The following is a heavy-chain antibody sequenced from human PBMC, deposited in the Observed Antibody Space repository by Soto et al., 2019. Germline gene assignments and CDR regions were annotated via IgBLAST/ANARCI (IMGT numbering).Heavy chain of an antibody. CDR3: ARDFLFGWYEDAKGSWFDP. V-gene: IGHV4-4*07. D-gene: IGHD6-19*01. Sequence: SETLSLTCTVSGGSISSYYWSWIRQPAGKGLEWIGRFYTSGSTNYNPSLKSRVTMSVDTSKNQFSLNLSSVTAADTAVYYCARDFLFGWYEDAKGSWFDPWGQGPLLTIS. CDR2: FYTSGST. CDR1: GGSISSYY. J-gene: IGHJ5*02.